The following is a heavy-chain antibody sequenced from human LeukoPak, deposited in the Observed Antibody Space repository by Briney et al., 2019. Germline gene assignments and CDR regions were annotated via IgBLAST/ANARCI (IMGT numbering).Heavy chain of an antibody. V-gene: IGHV1-2*02. D-gene: IGHD5-12*01. CDR3: ARFNSGYDGLELDY. CDR1: GYTFTGYY. CDR2: INPNSGGT. J-gene: IGHJ4*02. Sequence: GASVKVSCKASGYTFTGYYMHWVRQAPGQGLEWMGWINPNSGGTNYAQKFQGRVTMTRDTSISTAYMELSRLRSDDTAVYYCARFNSGYDGLELDYWGLGTLVTVSS.